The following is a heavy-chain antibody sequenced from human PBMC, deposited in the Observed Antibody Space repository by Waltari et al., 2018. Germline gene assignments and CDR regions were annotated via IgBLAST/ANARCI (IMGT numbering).Heavy chain of an antibody. V-gene: IGHV1-24*01. D-gene: IGHD2-15*01. J-gene: IGHJ5*02. CDR2: FDPEDVEA. CDR3: TRDRVGYCSGGTCYSRWFDP. Sequence: QVQLVQSGAEVKKPGASVKVSCRVSGYSLTESALHWVRPAPGKGLEGLGGFDPEDVEAVYAQEFQGRVTMTEDTSKDTAYMELSSLTYEDTAVYYCTRDRVGYCSGGTCYSRWFDPWGQGTLVTVSS. CDR1: GYSLTESA.